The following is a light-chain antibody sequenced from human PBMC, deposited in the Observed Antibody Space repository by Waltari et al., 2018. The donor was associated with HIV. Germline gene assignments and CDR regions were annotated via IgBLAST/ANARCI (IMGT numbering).Light chain of an antibody. CDR3: MHGQQTPV. Sequence: DIAMIQSPDSLAVSPGESASISCRSSQNLLHTNGHNYLDWYLQRPGQAPELLIYLGAHRSSGVPERIAGSGSGTSFILKINRVEAEDVGVYYCMHGQQTPVFGQGTKVEIK. CDR1: QNLLHTNGHNY. J-gene: IGKJ1*01. CDR2: LGA. V-gene: IGKV2-28*01.